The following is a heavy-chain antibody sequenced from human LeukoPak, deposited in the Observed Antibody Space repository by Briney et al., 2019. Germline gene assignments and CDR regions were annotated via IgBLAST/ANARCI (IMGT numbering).Heavy chain of an antibody. J-gene: IGHJ4*02. CDR3: ASSIAARPLDY. D-gene: IGHD6-6*01. CDR1: GGSLSSYY. V-gene: IGHV4-59*01. CDR2: IYYSGST. Sequence: SETLSLTCTVSGGSLSSYYWSWLRQPPGKGLEWIGYIYYSGSTNYNPSPKSRVTISVDTSKNQFSLKLSSVTAADTAVYYCASSIAARPLDYWGQGTLVTVSS.